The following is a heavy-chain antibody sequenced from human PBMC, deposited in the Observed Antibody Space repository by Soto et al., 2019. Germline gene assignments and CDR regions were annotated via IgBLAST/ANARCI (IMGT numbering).Heavy chain of an antibody. D-gene: IGHD4-17*01. CDR1: GFTFSSYG. J-gene: IGHJ3*02. V-gene: IGHV3-30*03. Sequence: GGSLRLSCAASGFTFSSYGMHWVRQAPGKGLEWVAVISYDGSNKYYADSVKGRFTISRDNFINTLYLQMTSLRTEDTAVYYCAHPRGYGVFDAYDIWGQGAMVTVSS. CDR2: ISYDGSNK. CDR3: AHPRGYGVFDAYDI.